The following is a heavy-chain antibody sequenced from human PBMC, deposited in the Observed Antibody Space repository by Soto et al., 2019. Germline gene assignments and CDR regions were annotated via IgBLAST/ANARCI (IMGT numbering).Heavy chain of an antibody. CDR2: ILVGGST. CDR1: GFICSSYD. J-gene: IGHJ3*02. V-gene: IGHV3-23*01. Sequence: LSLSCAVSGFICSSYDMSWVRQAPGKGLEWVSTILVGGSTHYEDSVKGRFTISRDTSKNAVYLQMNSLTAGDTAVYYCAKATATGGGAFEIYGQGTMVTVSS. D-gene: IGHD2-8*02. CDR3: AKATATGGGAFEI.